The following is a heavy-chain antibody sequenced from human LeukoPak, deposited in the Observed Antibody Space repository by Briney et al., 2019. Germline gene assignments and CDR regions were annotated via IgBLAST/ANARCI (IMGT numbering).Heavy chain of an antibody. CDR2: IYYSGST. CDR1: GGSISSSSYF. J-gene: IGHJ5*02. CDR3: ATATGRAPNWFGP. V-gene: IGHV4-39*01. D-gene: IGHD1-14*01. Sequence: SETLSLTCTVSGGSISSSSYFWGWIRQPPGKGLEWIGSIYYSGSTYYNPSLKSRVTISVDTSKNQFSLKLSSVTAADTAVYYCATATGRAPNWFGPWGLGTLVTVSS.